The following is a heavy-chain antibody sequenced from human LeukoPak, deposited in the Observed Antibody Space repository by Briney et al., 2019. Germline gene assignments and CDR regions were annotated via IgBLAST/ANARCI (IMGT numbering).Heavy chain of an antibody. V-gene: IGHV3-21*01. CDR1: GFTFSSYS. Sequence: GGSLRLSCAASGFTFSSYSMNWVRQAPGKGLEWVSSISSSSSYIYYADSVKGRFTISRDNAKNSPYLQMNSLRAEDTAVYYCARRTTVTNNDYWGQGTLVTVSS. J-gene: IGHJ4*02. CDR3: ARRTTVTNNDY. CDR2: ISSSSSYI. D-gene: IGHD4-17*01.